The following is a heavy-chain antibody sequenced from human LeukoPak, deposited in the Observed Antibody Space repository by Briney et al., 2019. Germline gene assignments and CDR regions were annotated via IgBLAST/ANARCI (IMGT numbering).Heavy chain of an antibody. V-gene: IGHV3-23*01. J-gene: IGHJ4*02. Sequence: GGSLRLSCAASGFTFSSYAMNWVPQAPGKGLEWVSAITGSGGSTYYADSVKVRFTISRDNSNNTLYLQMNSLRAEDTAVYYCAKLHYGSGSSYSEYWGQGTLVTVSS. CDR2: ITGSGGST. CDR1: GFTFSSYA. CDR3: AKLHYGSGSSYSEY. D-gene: IGHD3-10*01.